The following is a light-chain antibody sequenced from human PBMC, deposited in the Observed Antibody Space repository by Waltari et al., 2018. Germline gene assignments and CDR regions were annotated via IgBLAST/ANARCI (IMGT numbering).Light chain of an antibody. Sequence: EIVLTQSHGTLSLSPGQRATLSCRASQTVRTTYLAWYQQKPGQAPTLVIYGASSRAAGIPDRFSGSGSGTDFSLTISSLEPEDFAVYYCQQYDISPLTFGGGTKVEIK. CDR3: QQYDISPLT. V-gene: IGKV3-20*01. J-gene: IGKJ4*01. CDR2: GAS. CDR1: QTVRTTY.